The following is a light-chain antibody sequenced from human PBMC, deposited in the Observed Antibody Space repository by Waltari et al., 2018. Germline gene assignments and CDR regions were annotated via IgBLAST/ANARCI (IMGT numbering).Light chain of an antibody. J-gene: IGKJ2*01. CDR3: QQSYSTPYT. V-gene: IGKV1-39*01. Sequence: DTLLTQSPVFLSAFVGDRVTISCRSSQTVKTYLNWYQQKLGEAPTLLIYAASTLQSGVPPMFSGTGSGTVFTLTILSLQPEDFATYFCQQSYSTPYTFGPGT. CDR1: QTVKTY. CDR2: AAS.